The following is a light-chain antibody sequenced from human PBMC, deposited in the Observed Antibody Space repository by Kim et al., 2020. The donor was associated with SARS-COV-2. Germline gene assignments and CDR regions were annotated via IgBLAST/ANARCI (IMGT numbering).Light chain of an antibody. V-gene: IGKV3-11*02. Sequence: EIVLTQSPATLSLSPGDRATLSCRASHSVNNYLAWYQQKPGQPPRLLIYDASNRATGIPARFSGSGSGRDYTLTISSLEPEDSAIYYCQQRSNWLTFGGGTKREI. CDR2: DAS. CDR3: QQRSNWLT. J-gene: IGKJ4*01. CDR1: HSVNNY.